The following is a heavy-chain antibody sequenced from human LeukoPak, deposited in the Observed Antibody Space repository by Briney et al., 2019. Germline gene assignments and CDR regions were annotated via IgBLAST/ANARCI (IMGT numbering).Heavy chain of an antibody. V-gene: IGHV4-61*02. Sequence: PSQTLSLTCTVSGASIRSGGNFGPWIRQPAGKGLEWIGRIYSSGSINYNPSRKSQLTLSAYTSKKAFSKKLAYVPAAGTAVHYCARDGIEAIDSWGEATLVIVSS. CDR1: GASIRSGGNF. J-gene: IGHJ5*01. CDR2: IYSSGSI. D-gene: IGHD1-26*01. CDR3: ARDGIEAIDS.